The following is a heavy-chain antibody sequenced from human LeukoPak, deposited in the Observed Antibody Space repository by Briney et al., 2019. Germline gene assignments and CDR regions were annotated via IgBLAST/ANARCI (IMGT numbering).Heavy chain of an antibody. D-gene: IGHD1-1*01. J-gene: IGHJ4*02. CDR2: INSDGSST. Sequence: GGSLRLSCAASGLSFSRYWMHWVRQAPGKGLVWVSRINSDGSSTSYADSVKGRFTVSRDNAKNTLYLQMNSLRAEDTAVYYCAREEDWNFDYWGQGTLVTVSS. CDR1: GLSFSRYW. CDR3: AREEDWNFDY. V-gene: IGHV3-74*01.